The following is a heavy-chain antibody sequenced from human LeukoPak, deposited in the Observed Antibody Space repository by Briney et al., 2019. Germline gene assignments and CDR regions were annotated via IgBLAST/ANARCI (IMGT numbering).Heavy chain of an antibody. CDR1: GFTFAEYA. CDR2: IRSIAYSGTT. V-gene: IGHV3-49*03. Sequence: GGSLRLSCTASGFTFAEYAVSWFRQAPGKGLEWVGFIRSIAYSGTTENAASVKGRFTFSRDDSKSVAYLQMNSLKIEDTAIYYCSRADYYDSSEVAFDIWGQGTMVIVSS. J-gene: IGHJ3*02. D-gene: IGHD3-22*01. CDR3: SRADYYDSSEVAFDI.